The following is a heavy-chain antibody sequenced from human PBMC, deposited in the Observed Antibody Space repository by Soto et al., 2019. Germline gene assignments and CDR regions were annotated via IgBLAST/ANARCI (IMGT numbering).Heavy chain of an antibody. CDR3: AKDSGYSGYDVYDYYYGMDV. CDR2: TSYDGSNT. Sequence: QLVESGGGVVQPGRSLRLSCAASGFTFSLYGMHWVRQAPGKGLGWVAVTSYDGSNTDYADSVKGRFTISRDNSKNTLYLQMSSLRAEDTAVYYCAKDSGYSGYDVYDYYYGMDVWGQGTTVTVSS. J-gene: IGHJ6*02. V-gene: IGHV3-30*18. D-gene: IGHD5-12*01. CDR1: GFTFSLYG.